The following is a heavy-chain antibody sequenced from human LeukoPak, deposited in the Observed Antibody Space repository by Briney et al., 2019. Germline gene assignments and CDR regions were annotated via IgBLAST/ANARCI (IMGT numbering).Heavy chain of an antibody. CDR1: GGSITSSKYF. CDR2: ISYSGST. D-gene: IGHD2-8*01. J-gene: IGHJ4*02. CDR3: AGLGVMVLVYQFEY. Sequence: PSETLSLTCAVSGGSITSSKYFWGWIRQPPGKELELIGTISYSGSTDYNPSLKSRVTISTDTSKNQFSLKLTSVTAADTAVYYCAGLGVMVLVYQFEYWGRGTPVTVSS. V-gene: IGHV4-39*07.